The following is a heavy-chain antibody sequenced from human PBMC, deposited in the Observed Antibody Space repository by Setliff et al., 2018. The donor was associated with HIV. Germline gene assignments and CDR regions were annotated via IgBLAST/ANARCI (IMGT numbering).Heavy chain of an antibody. Sequence: ASVKVSCKASGYTFTSYALNWVRQAPGQGLEWMGWINTNSGNPMSAQGFPGRFVFSLDTSVSTAYLQISSLKAEDTAVYYCARDLFALEIGGGWAVDYWGQGTLVTVPQ. CDR2: INTNSGNP. CDR1: GYTFTSYA. J-gene: IGHJ4*02. V-gene: IGHV7-4-1*02. CDR3: ARDLFALEIGGGWAVDY. D-gene: IGHD3-10*01.